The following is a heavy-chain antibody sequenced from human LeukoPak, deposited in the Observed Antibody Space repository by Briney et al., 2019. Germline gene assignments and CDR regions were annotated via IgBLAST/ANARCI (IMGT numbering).Heavy chain of an antibody. CDR3: AKDDYCGSGSYYQGVFWGIPYYYYYMDV. Sequence: GGSLRLSCAASGFTFSSYGMHWVRQAPGKGLEWVAFIRYDGSNKYYADSVKGRFTISRDNSKNTLYLQMNSLRAEDTAVYYCAKDDYCGSGSYYQGVFWGIPYYYYYMDVWGKGTTVTVSS. V-gene: IGHV3-30*02. CDR1: GFTFSSYG. J-gene: IGHJ6*03. CDR2: IRYDGSNK. D-gene: IGHD3-10*01.